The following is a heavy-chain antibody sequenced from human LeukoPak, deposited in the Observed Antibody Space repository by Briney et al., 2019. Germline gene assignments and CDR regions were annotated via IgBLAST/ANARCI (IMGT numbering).Heavy chain of an antibody. Sequence: GGSLRLSCAASGFTFSSYGMHWVRQAPGKGLEWVAVISYDGSNKYYADSVKGRFTISRDNSKNTLYLQMNSLRAEGTAVYYCAKSDTSDYGGNYYYGMDVWGKGTTVTVSS. CDR1: GFTFSSYG. J-gene: IGHJ6*04. CDR3: AKSDTSDYGGNYYYGMDV. V-gene: IGHV3-30*18. D-gene: IGHD4-23*01. CDR2: ISYDGSNK.